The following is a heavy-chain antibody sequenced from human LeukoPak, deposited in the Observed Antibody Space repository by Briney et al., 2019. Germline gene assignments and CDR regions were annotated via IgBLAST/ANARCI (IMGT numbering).Heavy chain of an antibody. D-gene: IGHD3-16*02. CDR1: GGTFSSYA. CDR3: AGGDRDRLEDYFDY. V-gene: IGHV1-69*13. CDR2: IIPIFGTA. Sequence: ASVKVSCKASGGTFSSYAISWVRQAPGQGLEWMGGIIPIFGTASYEQKSQGRVTITSDEATSTAYTGLSSMGSEDTAVYYCAGGDRDRLEDYFDYWGQGSLVTVSS. J-gene: IGHJ4*02.